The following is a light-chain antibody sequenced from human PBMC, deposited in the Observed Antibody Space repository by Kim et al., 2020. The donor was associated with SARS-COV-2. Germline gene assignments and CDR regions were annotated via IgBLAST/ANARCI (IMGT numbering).Light chain of an antibody. Sequence: EIVMTQSPPTLSVSPGETATLSCRASQNLNNNLAWYQQKPGQPPRLLIYGSSTRATGVPIRVSGSGSGTQFTLTINSLQPEDFAVYYCQQYNDWRPITFGQGTRLEIK. CDR1: QNLNNN. CDR3: QQYNDWRPIT. CDR2: GSS. V-gene: IGKV3D-15*01. J-gene: IGKJ5*01.